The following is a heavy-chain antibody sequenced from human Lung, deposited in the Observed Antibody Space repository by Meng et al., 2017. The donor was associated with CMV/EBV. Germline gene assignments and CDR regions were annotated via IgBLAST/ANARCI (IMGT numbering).Heavy chain of an antibody. Sequence: SCAASGSTCSSYWMSWVRQAPGKGLEWVANIKQDGSEKYYVDSVKGRFTISRDNAKYSLYLQMNSMRAEDTAVYYCARVDLWTDQYYCDYGGQGTXVTVAS. CDR3: ARVDLWTDQYYCDY. D-gene: IGHD3/OR15-3a*01. V-gene: IGHV3-7*01. J-gene: IGHJ4*02. CDR1: GSTCSSYW. CDR2: IKQDGSEK.